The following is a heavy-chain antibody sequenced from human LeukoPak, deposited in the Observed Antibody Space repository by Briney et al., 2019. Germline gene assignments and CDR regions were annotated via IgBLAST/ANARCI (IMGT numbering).Heavy chain of an antibody. Sequence: GGSLRLSCGASGFTFSSYAMAWVRQAPGKGLEWVSAIRGTGSSTYYADSVKGRFTISRDNSKSTLYLQMNSLRAEDTALYYCAKAHYYYYYMDVWGKGTTVTVSS. V-gene: IGHV3-23*01. CDR2: IRGTGSST. CDR3: AKAHYYYYYMDV. CDR1: GFTFSSYA. J-gene: IGHJ6*03.